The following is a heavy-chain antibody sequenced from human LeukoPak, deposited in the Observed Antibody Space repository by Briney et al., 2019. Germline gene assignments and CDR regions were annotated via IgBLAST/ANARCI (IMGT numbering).Heavy chain of an antibody. V-gene: IGHV4-31*03. CDR3: ARVTIASVAATHYYYGMDV. D-gene: IGHD2-15*01. CDR1: GGSISSGGYY. J-gene: IGHJ6*02. CDR2: IYYSGST. Sequence: PSETLSLTCTVSGGSISSGGYYWSWIRQHPGTGLEWIGYIYYSGSTYYNPSLKSRVTISVDTSKNQFSLKLSSVTAADTAVYYCARVTIASVAATHYYYGMDVWGQGTTVTVSS.